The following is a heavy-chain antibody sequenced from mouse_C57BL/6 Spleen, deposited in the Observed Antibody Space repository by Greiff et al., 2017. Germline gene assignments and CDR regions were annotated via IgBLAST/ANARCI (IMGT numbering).Heavy chain of an antibody. CDR2: IYPGSGST. CDR1: GYTFTSYW. D-gene: IGHD1-1*01. J-gene: IGHJ4*01. V-gene: IGHV1-55*01. CDR3: ARSSYYYGSSYEAMDY. Sequence: QVQLQQPGAELVKPGASVKMSCKASGYTFTSYWITWVKQRPGQGLEWIGDIYPGSGSTNYNEKFKSKATLTVDTSSSTAYMQLSSLTSEDSAVYYCARSSYYYGSSYEAMDYWGQGTSVTVSS.